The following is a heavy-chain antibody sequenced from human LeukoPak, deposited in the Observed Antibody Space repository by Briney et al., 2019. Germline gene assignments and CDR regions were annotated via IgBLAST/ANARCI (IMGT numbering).Heavy chain of an antibody. D-gene: IGHD2-2*01. J-gene: IGHJ3*02. CDR1: GFTFSSYW. Sequence: QAGGSLRLSCAASGFTFSSYWMSWVRQAPGKGLEWVANIKQDGSEKYYVDSVKGRFTISRDNAKNSLYLQMNSLRAEDTAVYYCARDAKNCSSTSRYFRLDAFDIWGQGTMVTVS. CDR3: ARDAKNCSSTSRYFRLDAFDI. CDR2: IKQDGSEK. V-gene: IGHV3-7*01.